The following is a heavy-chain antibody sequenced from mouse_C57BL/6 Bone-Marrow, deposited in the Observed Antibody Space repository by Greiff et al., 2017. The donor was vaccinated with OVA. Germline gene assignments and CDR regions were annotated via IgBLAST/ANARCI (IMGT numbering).Heavy chain of an antibody. J-gene: IGHJ4*01. CDR3: ARPDYYGSSYGDYAMDY. CDR2: ISSGSSTI. CDR1: GFTFSDYG. D-gene: IGHD1-1*01. V-gene: IGHV5-17*01. Sequence: EVKLVESGGGLVKPGGSLKLSCAASGFTFSDYGMHWVRQAPEKGLEWVAYISSGSSTIYYADTVKGRFTISRDNAKNTLFLQMTSLRSEDTAMYYCARPDYYGSSYGDYAMDYWGQGTSVTVSS.